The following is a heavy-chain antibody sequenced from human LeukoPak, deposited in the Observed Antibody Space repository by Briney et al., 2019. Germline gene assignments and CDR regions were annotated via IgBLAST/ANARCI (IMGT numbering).Heavy chain of an antibody. CDR1: GGTFSSYA. CDR3: ARDRDSYGSSGPDYYFDY. V-gene: IGHV1-69*13. CDR2: IIPIFGTA. Sequence: ASVKVSCKASGGTFSSYAISWVRQAPGQGLEWMGGIIPIFGTANYAQKFQGRVTITADESTSTAYMELSSPRSEDTAVYYCARDRDSYGSSGPDYYFDYWGQGTLVTVSS. D-gene: IGHD3-22*01. J-gene: IGHJ4*02.